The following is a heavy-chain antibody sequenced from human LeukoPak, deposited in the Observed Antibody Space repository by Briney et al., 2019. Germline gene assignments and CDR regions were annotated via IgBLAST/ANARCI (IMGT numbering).Heavy chain of an antibody. D-gene: IGHD2-2*01. CDR1: GFTFSSYW. V-gene: IGHV3-30*02. J-gene: IGHJ4*02. CDR3: AKDVSVVVVPADDY. CDR2: IRYDGSNK. Sequence: PGGSLRLSCAASGFTFSSYWMHWVRQAPGKGLEWVAFIRYDGSNKYYADSVKGRFTISRDNSKNTLYLQMNSLRAEDTAVYYCAKDVSVVVVPADDYWGQGTLVTVSS.